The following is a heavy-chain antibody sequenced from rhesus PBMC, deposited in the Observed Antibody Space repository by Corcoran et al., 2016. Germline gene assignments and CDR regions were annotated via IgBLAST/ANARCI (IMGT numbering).Heavy chain of an antibody. CDR1: GYSICIGYY. Sequence: QVQLQESGPGLVKPSDTLSLTCAVSGYSICIGYYWGWFLQPPGKGLEWIGYIGGISGSTYYNPSLKRRVTMSKDTSKNQFSLKLSSVTAADTAVYYCARLGAGIIDYWGQGVLVTVSS. D-gene: IGHD1-26*01. CDR2: IGGISGST. V-gene: IGHV4-99*01. CDR3: ARLGAGIIDY. J-gene: IGHJ4*01.